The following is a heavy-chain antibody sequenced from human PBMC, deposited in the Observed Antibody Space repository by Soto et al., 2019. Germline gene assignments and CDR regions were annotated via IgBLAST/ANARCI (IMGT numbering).Heavy chain of an antibody. Sequence: SETLSLTCAVYGGSFSGFYRSWIRQPPGKGLEWIGYIYYSGSTNYNPSLKSRVTISVDTSKNQFSLKLSSVTAADTAVYYCARATRDDAPTWYFDLWGRGTLVTVSS. CDR1: GGSFSGFY. CDR2: IYYSGST. V-gene: IGHV4-59*08. J-gene: IGHJ2*01. D-gene: IGHD2-2*01. CDR3: ARATRDDAPTWYFDL.